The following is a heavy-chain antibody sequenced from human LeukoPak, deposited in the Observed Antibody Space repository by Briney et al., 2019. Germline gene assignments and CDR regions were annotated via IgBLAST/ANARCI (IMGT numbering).Heavy chain of an antibody. J-gene: IGHJ3*02. V-gene: IGHV1-18*04. Sequence: GASVKVSCKASGYTFTGYYLHWVRQAPGQGLEWMGWISAYNGNTNYAQKLQGRVTMTTDTSTSTAYMELRSLRSDDTAVYYCAREMADYYDSSGYWSAFDIWGQGTMVTVSS. CDR2: ISAYNGNT. CDR1: GYTFTGYY. CDR3: AREMADYYDSSGYWSAFDI. D-gene: IGHD3-22*01.